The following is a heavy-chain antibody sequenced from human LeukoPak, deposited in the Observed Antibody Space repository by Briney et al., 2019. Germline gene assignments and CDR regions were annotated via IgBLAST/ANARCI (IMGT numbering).Heavy chain of an antibody. Sequence: KPGGSLRLSCAASGFTFNSYSMNWVRQAPGKGLEWVSSISSSTNYIYYADSVKGRFTISRDNAKNSLYLQMNSLRAEDTAVYYCSTTGDAFDIWGQGTMVTVSS. J-gene: IGHJ3*02. CDR1: GFTFNSYS. D-gene: IGHD1-14*01. CDR3: STTGDAFDI. CDR2: ISSSTNYI. V-gene: IGHV3-21*01.